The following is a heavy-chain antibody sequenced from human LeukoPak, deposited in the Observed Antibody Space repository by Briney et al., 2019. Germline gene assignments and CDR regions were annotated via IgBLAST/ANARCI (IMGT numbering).Heavy chain of an antibody. CDR2: ISSNSYSI. D-gene: IGHD1-7*01. V-gene: IGHV3-21*01. CDR3: ASRTTGLIDS. Sequence: GGSLRLSCAASGFTFSPYSMNWVRQAPGKGLEWVSSISSNSYSIYYADLVKGRFTISRDNDKNSLYLQMNGLSAEDTAVYYCASRTTGLIDSCGQGSLVTVSS. CDR1: GFTFSPYS. J-gene: IGHJ4*02.